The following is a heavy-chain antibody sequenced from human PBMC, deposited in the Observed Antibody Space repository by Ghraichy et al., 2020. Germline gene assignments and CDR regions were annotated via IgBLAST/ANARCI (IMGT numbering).Heavy chain of an antibody. J-gene: IGHJ5*02. CDR2: ISAYNGNT. Sequence: ASVKVSCKASGYTFTSYGISWVRQAPGQGLEWMGWISAYNGNTNYAQKLQGRVTMTTDTSTSTAYMELRSLRSDDTAVYYCARLPRITMVRGVIKNNWFDPWGQGTLVTVSS. CDR3: ARLPRITMVRGVIKNNWFDP. D-gene: IGHD3-10*01. CDR1: GYTFTSYG. V-gene: IGHV1-18*04.